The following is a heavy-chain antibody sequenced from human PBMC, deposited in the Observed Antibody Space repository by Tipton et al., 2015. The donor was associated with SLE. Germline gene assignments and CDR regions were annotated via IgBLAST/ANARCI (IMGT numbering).Heavy chain of an antibody. V-gene: IGHV4-30-2*01. J-gene: IGHJ4*02. CDR1: GGSISSGGYS. CDR3: ASEALGPPPCFDY. Sequence: TLSLTCAVSGGSISSGGYSWSWIRQPPGKGLEWIGYIYHSGTTYYNPSLKSRVTISIDTSKNQFSLNLTSVTAADTAVYYCASEALGPPPCFDYWGQGTLVTVSS. CDR2: IYHSGTT.